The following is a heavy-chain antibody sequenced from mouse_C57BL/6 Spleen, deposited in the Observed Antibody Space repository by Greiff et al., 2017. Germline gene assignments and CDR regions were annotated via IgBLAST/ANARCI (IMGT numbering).Heavy chain of an antibody. CDR2: ISSGSSTI. V-gene: IGHV5-17*01. D-gene: IGHD1-1*01. Sequence: EVKLVESGGGLVKPGGSLKLSCAASGFTFSDYGMHWVRQAPEKGLEWVAYISSGSSTIYYADTVTGRFTISRDNAKNTLFLQMTSLRSEDTAMYYCARPVYGSSPWFAYWGQGTLVTVSA. CDR1: GFTFSDYG. J-gene: IGHJ3*01. CDR3: ARPVYGSSPWFAY.